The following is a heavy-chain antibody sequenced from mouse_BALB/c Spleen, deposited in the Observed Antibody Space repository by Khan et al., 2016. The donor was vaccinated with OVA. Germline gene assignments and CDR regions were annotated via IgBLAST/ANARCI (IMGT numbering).Heavy chain of an antibody. Sequence: QVQLKESGPGLVAPSQSLSITCTVSGFSLTTYGVSWVRQPPGKGLEWLGVIWGDGSTNYHSALISRLTISQDNSKSKVVFKLNSLQTADTCTYYGAKQNHGTLYAMDDWGQGTSVTVSS. D-gene: IGHD2-1*01. CDR2: IWGDGST. CDR3: AKQNHGTLYAMDD. CDR1: GFSLTTYG. V-gene: IGHV2-3*01. J-gene: IGHJ4*01.